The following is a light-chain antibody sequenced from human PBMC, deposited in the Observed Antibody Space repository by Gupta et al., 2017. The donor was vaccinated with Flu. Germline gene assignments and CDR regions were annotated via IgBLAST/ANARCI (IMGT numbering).Light chain of an antibody. V-gene: IGLV2-23*01. J-gene: IGLJ1*01. CDR2: EDN. CDR3: CCSLKGGFV. Sequence: QSALTQPASVSGSPGQSITVSCSGASDDIGAYRLVSWFQQHPGKVPTLIIFEDNKRPSGVSNRFSGSKSGNTAALTISALQAEDEDDYFCCCSLKGGFVFGGGTKVSVL. CDR1: SDDIGAYRL.